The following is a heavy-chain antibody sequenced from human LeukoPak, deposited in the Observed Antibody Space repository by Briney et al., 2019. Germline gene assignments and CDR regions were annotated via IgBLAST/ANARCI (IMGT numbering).Heavy chain of an antibody. V-gene: IGHV4-59*01. CDR3: ARDPRGSGWFDP. J-gene: IGHJ5*02. CDR2: IYYSGST. CDR1: GGSTSSYY. D-gene: IGHD3-10*01. Sequence: SETLSLTCTVSGGSTSSYYWSWIRQPPGKGLEWIGYIYYSGSTNYNPSLKSRVTISVDTSKNQFSLKLSSVTAADTAVYYCARDPRGSGWFDPWGQGTLVTVSS.